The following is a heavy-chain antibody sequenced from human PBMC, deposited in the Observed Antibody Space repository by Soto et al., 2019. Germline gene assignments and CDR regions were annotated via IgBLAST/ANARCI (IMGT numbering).Heavy chain of an antibody. J-gene: IGHJ6*02. Sequence: GGSLRLSCAASGFSFSDYAMSWVRQAPGKGLEWVSVISESGGSTHYADSVRGRFTVSRDNAKKSLYLEMSSLRVEDTAVYYCARDRAPFCGGDCGLVDVWGQGTSVTVSS. D-gene: IGHD2-21*02. CDR1: GFSFSDYA. CDR3: ARDRAPFCGGDCGLVDV. CDR2: ISESGGST. V-gene: IGHV3-23*01.